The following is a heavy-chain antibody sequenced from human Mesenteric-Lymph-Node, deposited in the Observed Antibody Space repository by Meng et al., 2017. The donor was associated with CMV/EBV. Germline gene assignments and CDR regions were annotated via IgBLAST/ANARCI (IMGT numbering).Heavy chain of an antibody. CDR2: INPIGGNT. CDR3: ARGIRYSSGWYYFDY. Sequence: GESLKISCAASGFTFSNYGMHWVRQAPGQGLEWMGIINPIGGNTNYAQKFQGRVTMTRDMSTSTVSMELISLRSEDTAVYYCARGIRYSSGWYYFDYWGQGTLVTVSS. CDR1: GFTFSNYG. J-gene: IGHJ4*02. V-gene: IGHV1-46*01. D-gene: IGHD6-19*01.